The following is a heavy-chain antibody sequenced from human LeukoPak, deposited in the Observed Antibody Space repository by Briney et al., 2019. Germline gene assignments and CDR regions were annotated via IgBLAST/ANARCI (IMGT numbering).Heavy chain of an antibody. Sequence: PSETLSLTCTVSGGSISSYYWSWIRQPPGKGLEWLGYIYYSGSTNYNPSLKSRVTISVDTSKNQFSLKLSSVTAADTAVYYCARYSSSSAFGFDYWGQGTLVTVSS. J-gene: IGHJ4*02. V-gene: IGHV4-59*01. CDR2: IYYSGST. D-gene: IGHD6-6*01. CDR3: ARYSSSSAFGFDY. CDR1: GGSISSYY.